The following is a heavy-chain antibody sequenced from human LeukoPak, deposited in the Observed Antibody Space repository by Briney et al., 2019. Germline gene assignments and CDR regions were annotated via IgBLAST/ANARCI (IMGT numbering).Heavy chain of an antibody. CDR2: IDHREST. CDR1: GGSFSDYY. V-gene: IGHV4-34*01. Sequence: SETLSLTCAVYGGSFSDYYWSWIRQPPGKGLEWIGEIDHRESTTYNPSLKSRVTISVDTSKNQFSLKLNSVTAADTAVYYCASRTYYYYGMDVWGQGTTVIVSS. D-gene: IGHD1-1*01. CDR3: ASRTYYYYGMDV. J-gene: IGHJ6*02.